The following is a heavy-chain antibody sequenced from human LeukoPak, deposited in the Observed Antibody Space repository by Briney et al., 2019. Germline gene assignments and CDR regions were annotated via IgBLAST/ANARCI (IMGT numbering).Heavy chain of an antibody. Sequence: GGSRTLSCAASGLTFANAWMSWVRQAPGKGLEWVARIISKTSGGTTDYAAPVKGRSTISRDDSKTTLYLQMNSLKTEDTAVYYCARESSIFQVVARSYMDVWGKGTTVTVSS. CDR2: IISKTSGGTT. J-gene: IGHJ6*03. CDR1: GLTFANAW. V-gene: IGHV3-15*01. D-gene: IGHD3-3*01. CDR3: ARESSIFQVVARSYMDV.